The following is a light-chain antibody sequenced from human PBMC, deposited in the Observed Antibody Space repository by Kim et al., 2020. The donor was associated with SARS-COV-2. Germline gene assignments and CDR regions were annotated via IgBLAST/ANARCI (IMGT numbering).Light chain of an antibody. CDR3: QQYYSYPRVT. CDR1: QGISSY. V-gene: IGKV1-8*01. CDR2: AAS. Sequence: ASTGDRVTITCRASQGISSYLAWYQQKPGKAPKLLIYAASTLQSGVPSRFSGSGSGTDFTLTISCLQSEDFATYYCQQYYSYPRVTFGGGTKLEI. J-gene: IGKJ4*01.